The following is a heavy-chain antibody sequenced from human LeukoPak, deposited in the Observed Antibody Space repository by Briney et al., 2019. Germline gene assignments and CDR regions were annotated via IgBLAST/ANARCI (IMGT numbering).Heavy chain of an antibody. J-gene: IGHJ6*03. V-gene: IGHV1-2*06. CDR1: GYTFTSYY. CDR3: ARGGSSHYYYYMDV. D-gene: IGHD6-13*01. CDR2: INPNSGGT. Sequence: GASVKVSCKASGYTFTSYYMHWVRQAPGQGLEWMGRINPNSGGTNYAQKFQGRVTMTRDTSISTAYMELSRLRSDDTAVYYCARGGSSHYYYYMDVWGKGTTVTVSS.